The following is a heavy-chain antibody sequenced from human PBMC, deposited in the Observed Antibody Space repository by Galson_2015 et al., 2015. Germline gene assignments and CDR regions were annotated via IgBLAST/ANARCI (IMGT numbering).Heavy chain of an antibody. D-gene: IGHD4-17*01. J-gene: IGHJ6*02. CDR2: IWYDGSNK. CDR3: ARDGRHTTVTTLLYGMDV. CDR1: GFTFSSYG. V-gene: IGHV3-33*01. Sequence: SLRLSCAASGFTFSSYGMHWVRQAPGKGLEWVAVIWYDGSNKYYADSVKGRFTISRDNSRNTLYLQMNSLRAEDTAVYYCARDGRHTTVTTLLYGMDVWGQGTTVTVSS.